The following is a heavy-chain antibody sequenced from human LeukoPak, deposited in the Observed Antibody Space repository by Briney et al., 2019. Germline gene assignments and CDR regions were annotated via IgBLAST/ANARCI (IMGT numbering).Heavy chain of an antibody. CDR3: AKRLKSCTHTNCYENTYYMDV. Sequence: PGRSLRLSCVASGFTLSTSGMHWVRQAPGKGLEWVALMWADGMDKDYKDSVKGRFTVSRDNSKNTLFLQMTSLRAEDTAVYYCAKRLKSCTHTNCYENTYYMDVWGKGTSVTVSS. CDR2: MWADGMDK. V-gene: IGHV3-33*06. D-gene: IGHD2-2*01. CDR1: GFTLSTSG. J-gene: IGHJ6*03.